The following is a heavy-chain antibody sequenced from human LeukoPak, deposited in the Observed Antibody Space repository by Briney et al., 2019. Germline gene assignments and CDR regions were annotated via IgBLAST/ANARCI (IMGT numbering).Heavy chain of an antibody. V-gene: IGHV4-59*08. Sequence: SETLSLTCTVSGGSVSSYYWSWIRQPPGKGLEWIGYIYDIGSTKYNPSLKSRVTMSVDTSKNQFSLKLSSVTAADTAVYHCARTYYYDSSGYLNHWFDPWGQGTLVTVSS. CDR3: ARTYYYDSSGYLNHWFDP. CDR1: GGSVSSYY. J-gene: IGHJ5*02. D-gene: IGHD3-22*01. CDR2: IYDIGST.